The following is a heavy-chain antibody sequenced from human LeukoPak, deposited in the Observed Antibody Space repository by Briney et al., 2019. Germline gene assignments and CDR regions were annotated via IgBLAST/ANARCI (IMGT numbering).Heavy chain of an antibody. V-gene: IGHV1-24*01. D-gene: IGHD2/OR15-2a*01. CDR3: ATFVKGGWDYFDY. J-gene: IGHJ4*02. CDR2: FDPEDGEA. Sequence: GASVKVSCKVSGYTLTELSMHWVRQAPGKGLEWMGGFDPEDGEAIYAQKFQGRVTMTEDTSTDTAYMELSSLRSEDTAVYYCATFVKGGWDYFDYWGQGTLVTVSS. CDR1: GYTLTELS.